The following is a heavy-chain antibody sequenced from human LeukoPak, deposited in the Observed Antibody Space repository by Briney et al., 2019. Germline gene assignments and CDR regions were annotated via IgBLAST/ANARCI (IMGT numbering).Heavy chain of an antibody. CDR2: IWYDGSKK. CDR1: GFTFSSYW. D-gene: IGHD6-13*01. J-gene: IGHJ4*02. V-gene: IGHV3-33*08. CDR3: ARGDSNTWYAIYYFDY. Sequence: GGSLRLSCAASGFTFSSYWMSWVRQAPGKGLEWVAFIWYDGSKKYHADSMKGRFTISRDTSKNTLYLQMNSLRAEDTAVYYCARGDSNTWYAIYYFDYWGQGTLVTVSS.